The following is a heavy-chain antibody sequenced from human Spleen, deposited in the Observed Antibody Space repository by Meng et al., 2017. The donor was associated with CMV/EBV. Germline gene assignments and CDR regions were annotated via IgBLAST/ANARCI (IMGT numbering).Heavy chain of an antibody. Sequence: ASVKVSCKASGYTFTAYYMHWVRQAPGQGLEWMGWINPKSGTTNFAQKFQGRVTMTRDTSISTAYMELSRLRFDDTAVYYCARENYYDSSGHIDYWGQGMLVTVSS. D-gene: IGHD3-3*01. J-gene: IGHJ4*02. CDR1: GYTFTAYY. V-gene: IGHV1-2*02. CDR2: INPKSGTT. CDR3: ARENYYDSSGHIDY.